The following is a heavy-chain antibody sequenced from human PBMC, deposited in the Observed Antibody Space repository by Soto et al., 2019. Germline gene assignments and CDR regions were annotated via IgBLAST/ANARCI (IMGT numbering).Heavy chain of an antibody. J-gene: IGHJ4*02. D-gene: IGHD3-22*01. CDR3: ARALKGYDSSGSPYFEY. CDR1: GGTFSSYA. Sequence: QVQLVQSGAEVKKPGSSVKVSCKASGGTFSSYAISWVRQAPGQGLEWMGGIIPIFGTANYAQKFQGRVTMPAAESTSTAYMELSSLRSEDTAVYYCARALKGYDSSGSPYFEYWGQGTLVTVSS. V-gene: IGHV1-69*12. CDR2: IIPIFGTA.